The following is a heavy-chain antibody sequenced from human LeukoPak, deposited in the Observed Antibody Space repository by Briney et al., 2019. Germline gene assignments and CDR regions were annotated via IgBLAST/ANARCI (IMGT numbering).Heavy chain of an antibody. CDR3: AREGRYSYGRFFDY. CDR1: GFTVSSNY. V-gene: IGHV3-53*01. CDR2: IYSGGST. J-gene: IGHJ4*02. Sequence: PGGSLRLSCAASGFTVSSNYMSWVRQAPGKGLEWVSVIYSGGSTYYADSVKGRFTISRDNSKNTLYLQMNSLRAEDTAVYYCAREGRYSYGRFFDYWGQGTLVTVSS. D-gene: IGHD5-18*01.